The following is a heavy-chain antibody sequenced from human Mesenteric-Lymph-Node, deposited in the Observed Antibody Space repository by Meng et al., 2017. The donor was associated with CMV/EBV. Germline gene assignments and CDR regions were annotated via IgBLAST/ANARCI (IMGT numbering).Heavy chain of an antibody. D-gene: IGHD4-11*01. CDR3: ARNQDYSNYGVY. Sequence: SCGASGFTVSNNYMSWVRQAPGKGLEWVSVIYSGGSTYYADSVKGRFTISRDDSKNTLYLQMNSLRAEDTAVYYCARNQDYSNYGVYWGQGTLVTVSS. J-gene: IGHJ4*02. CDR2: IYSGGST. V-gene: IGHV3-66*02. CDR1: GFTVSNNY.